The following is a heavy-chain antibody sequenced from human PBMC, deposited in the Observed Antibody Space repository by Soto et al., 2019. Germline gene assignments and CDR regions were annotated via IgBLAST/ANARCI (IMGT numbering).Heavy chain of an antibody. Sequence: SEPMRLTCGVSGGNIISSNWWRRIKKTPGKGLEWIGEIYHSGTMNFNPSLKSRVTISGDTSKNQISLKLSSMTAADTAVYYCARGGWGSSGSRPESEFDYWGQGTLVTVS. V-gene: IGHV4-4*02. D-gene: IGHD6-19*01. CDR1: GGNIISSNW. CDR2: IYHSGTM. CDR3: ARGGWGSSGSRPESEFDY. J-gene: IGHJ4*02.